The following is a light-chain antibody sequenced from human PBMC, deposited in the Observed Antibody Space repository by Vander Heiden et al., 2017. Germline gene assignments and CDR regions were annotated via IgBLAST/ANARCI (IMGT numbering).Light chain of an antibody. CDR1: QSISSY. V-gene: IGKV1-39*01. CDR2: STS. J-gene: IGKJ4*01. CDR3: QQSDIAALS. Sequence: DIQMTQSPSSLSASVGDRVTISCRASQSISSYLNWYQLKPGRAPKLLVYSTSTLPSGVPSRFIGNGSGTDFTLSITSLQPEDFATYFCQQSDIAALSFGGGTKVEIK.